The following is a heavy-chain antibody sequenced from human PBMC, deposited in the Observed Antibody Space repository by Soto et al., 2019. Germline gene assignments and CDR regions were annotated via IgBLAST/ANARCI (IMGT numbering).Heavy chain of an antibody. Sequence: SSGERRGWKESIYWSSSVRQMTGKGLEWMGMIYPGDSDTRYSPSFQGQVTISADKSITTAYLQCSSLSASDTAIYYCAGLYSSTTFSAYWVQRASVTVTS. J-gene: IGHJ4*02. V-gene: IGHV5-51*01. CDR2: IYPGDSDT. CDR1: GWKESIYW. CDR3: AGLYSSTTFSAY. D-gene: IGHD6-13*01.